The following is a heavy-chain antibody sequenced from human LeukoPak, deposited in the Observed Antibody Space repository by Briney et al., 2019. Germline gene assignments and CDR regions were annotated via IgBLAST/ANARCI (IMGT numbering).Heavy chain of an antibody. CDR2: IYTSGST. Sequence: SETLSLTCTVSGGSISSYYWSWIRQPAGKGLEWIGRIYTSGSTNYNPSLKSRVTISVGKSRNQFSLKLSSVTAADTAVYYCASMRTEVRYSSGWYDYWGQGTLVTVSS. J-gene: IGHJ4*02. V-gene: IGHV4-4*07. CDR1: GGSISSYY. D-gene: IGHD6-19*01. CDR3: ASMRTEVRYSSGWYDY.